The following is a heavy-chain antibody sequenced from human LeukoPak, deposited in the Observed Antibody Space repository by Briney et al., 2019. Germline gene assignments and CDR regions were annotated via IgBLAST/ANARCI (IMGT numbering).Heavy chain of an antibody. D-gene: IGHD3-22*01. Sequence: GGSLRLSCAASGFTFSSYWMSWVRQAPGKGLEWVANIKQDGSEKYYVDSVKGRFTISRDNAKNSLYLQMNSLRAEDTAVYYCARDGSITMIVVVPDAFDIWGQGTMVTVSS. CDR1: GFTFSSYW. J-gene: IGHJ3*02. CDR2: IKQDGSEK. V-gene: IGHV3-7*01. CDR3: ARDGSITMIVVVPDAFDI.